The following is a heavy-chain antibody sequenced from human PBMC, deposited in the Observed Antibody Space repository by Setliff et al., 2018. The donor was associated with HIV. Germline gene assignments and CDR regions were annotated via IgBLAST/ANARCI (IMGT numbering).Heavy chain of an antibody. CDR3: ARRSIAVREAQFDP. Sequence: SLTCTVSSGYMSGHFWTWIRQTPGEGLEWIGNIYLGGTTNYNPSLRSRVIISVDTPRNQFSLRVTSVTAADTALYYCARRSIAVREAQFDPWGQGTQVTVSS. V-gene: IGHV4-59*11. CDR1: SGYMSGHF. D-gene: IGHD6-6*01. CDR2: IYLGGTT. J-gene: IGHJ5*02.